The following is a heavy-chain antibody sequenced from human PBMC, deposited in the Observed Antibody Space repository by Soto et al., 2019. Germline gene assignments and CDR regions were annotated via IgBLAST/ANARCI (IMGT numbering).Heavy chain of an antibody. D-gene: IGHD1-26*01. J-gene: IGHJ2*01. V-gene: IGHV3-9*01. CDR1: GFTFDDYA. CDR2: ISWNSVTI. CDR3: AGARSYWYFHL. Sequence: EVQLVESGGGLVQPGRSLRLSCAASGFTFDDYAMHWVRQAPGKGLEWVSGISWNSVTIGSADSVKGRFTISRDNAKNSLYLQMNSLRAEDRALYYCAGARSYWYFHLWGRGSLVTVSS.